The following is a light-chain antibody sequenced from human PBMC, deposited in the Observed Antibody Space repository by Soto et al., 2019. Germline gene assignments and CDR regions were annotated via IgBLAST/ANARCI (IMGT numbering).Light chain of an antibody. J-gene: IGLJ1*01. CDR2: EGS. V-gene: IGLV2-23*01. CDR1: SSDVGSYNL. Sequence: QSVLTQRASVSGSPGQSNTISCTGTSSDVGSYNLVSWYQQHPGKAPKLMIYEGSKRPSGVSNRFSGSKSGNTASLTISGLQAEDEADYYCCSYAGSSTYVFGTGTKVTVL. CDR3: CSYAGSSTYV.